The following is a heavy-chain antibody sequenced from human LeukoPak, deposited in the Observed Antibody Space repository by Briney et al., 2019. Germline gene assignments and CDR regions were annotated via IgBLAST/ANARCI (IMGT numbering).Heavy chain of an antibody. J-gene: IGHJ4*02. Sequence: GGSLRLSCAASGFTFSSYSMNWVRQAPGKGLEGVSSISGSGSYIYYADSVKGRFTISRDNAKNSLYLQMNSLRAEDTAVYYCARDSEEMATIIHDYWGQGTLVTVSS. D-gene: IGHD5-24*01. CDR3: ARDSEEMATIIHDY. CDR1: GFTFSSYS. CDR2: ISGSGSYI. V-gene: IGHV3-21*01.